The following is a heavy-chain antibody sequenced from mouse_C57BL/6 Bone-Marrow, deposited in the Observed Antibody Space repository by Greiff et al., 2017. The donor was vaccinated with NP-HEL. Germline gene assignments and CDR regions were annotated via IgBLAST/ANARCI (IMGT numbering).Heavy chain of an antibody. V-gene: IGHV5-6*01. D-gene: IGHD1-1*01. CDR1: GFTFSSYG. J-gene: IGHJ3*01. CDR3: ARQLLLAWFAY. CDR2: ISSGGSYT. Sequence: DVHLVESGGDLVKPGGSLKLSCAASGFTFSSYGMSWVRQTPDKRLEWVATISSGGSYTYYPDSVKGRFTISRDNAKNTLYLQMSSLKSENTAMYYCARQLLLAWFAYWGQGTLVTVSA.